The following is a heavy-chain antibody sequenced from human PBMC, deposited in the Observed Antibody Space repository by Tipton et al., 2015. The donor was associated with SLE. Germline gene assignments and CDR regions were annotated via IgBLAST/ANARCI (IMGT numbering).Heavy chain of an antibody. CDR3: ARVVAYVIDW. Sequence: SLRLSCAASGFTFSAYDMNWVRQAPGKGLEWVSYISDTGSTRFYADSVKGRFTISRDNAKNSLYLQMNSLRAEDTGVYYCARVVAYVIDWWGQGTLVTVSS. J-gene: IGHJ4*02. V-gene: IGHV3-11*04. D-gene: IGHD3-10*02. CDR2: ISDTGSTR. CDR1: GFTFSAYD.